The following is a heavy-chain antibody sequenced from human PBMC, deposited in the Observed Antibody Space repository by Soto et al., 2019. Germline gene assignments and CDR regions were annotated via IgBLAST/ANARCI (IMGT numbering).Heavy chain of an antibody. CDR1: GYTFTSYY. V-gene: IGHV1-46*03. D-gene: IGHD3-10*01. J-gene: IGHJ4*02. Sequence: ALVKVACKASGYTFTSYYMHWGRKDTRQGLEWMGIINPSGGSTSYAQKFQGRVTMTRDTSTSTVYMELSSLRSEDTAVYYCARDPSSVVVPAAPRNDITMVRGVSSWLDYWGQGTLVTVSS. CDR3: ARDPSSVVVPAAPRNDITMVRGVSSWLDY. CDR2: INPSGGST.